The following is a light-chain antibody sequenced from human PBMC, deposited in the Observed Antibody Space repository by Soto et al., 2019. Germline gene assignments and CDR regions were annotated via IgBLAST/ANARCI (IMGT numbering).Light chain of an antibody. CDR3: QQSYSTPLT. Sequence: DIQMTQSPSSLSASVGDRVTITCRASQSISSYLNWYQQKPGKAPNLLIYGASSLHSGVTSRFSVSGSGTAFTLTISSLQPDDFATYYCQQSYSTPLTFGGGTKVEIK. CDR1: QSISSY. CDR2: GAS. J-gene: IGKJ4*01. V-gene: IGKV1-39*01.